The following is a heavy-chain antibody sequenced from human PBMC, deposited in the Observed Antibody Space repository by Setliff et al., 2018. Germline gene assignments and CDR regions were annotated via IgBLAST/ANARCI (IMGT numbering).Heavy chain of an antibody. J-gene: IGHJ4*02. V-gene: IGHV4-59*11. CDR3: AVYNTGSSKDHY. D-gene: IGHD2-8*02. CDR1: GGSISSHY. Sequence: LSLTCTVSGGSISSHYWSWIRQPPGKGLEWIGSIYYSGSTNYNPSLKSRVTISVDTSKNQFSLKLSSVTAADTAVYYCAVYNTGSSKDHYWGQGTPVTVSS. CDR2: IYYSGST.